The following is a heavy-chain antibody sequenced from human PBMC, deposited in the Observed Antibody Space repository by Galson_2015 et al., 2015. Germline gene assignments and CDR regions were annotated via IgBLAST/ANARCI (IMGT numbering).Heavy chain of an antibody. J-gene: IGHJ6*02. CDR1: GFTFSSYN. CDR3: ARDYYDFWSCYSNDNYYGMDV. Sequence: ALRLSCAASGFTFSSYNMNWVRQAPGKGLEWVSSISSSSRYIYSADSVKGRFTISRDNAKNSLYLQMNSLRAEDTAVYYCARDYYDFWSCYSNDNYYGMDVWGQGTTVTVSS. CDR2: ISSSSRYI. V-gene: IGHV3-21*01. D-gene: IGHD3-3*01.